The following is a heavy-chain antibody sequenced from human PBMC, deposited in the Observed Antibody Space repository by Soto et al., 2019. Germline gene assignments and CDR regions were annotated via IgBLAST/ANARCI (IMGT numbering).Heavy chain of an antibody. CDR1: GGTFSSYA. V-gene: IGHV1-69*13. D-gene: IGHD3-10*01. Sequence: SVKVSCKASGGTFSSYAISWVQQAPGQGLEWMGGIIPIFGTANYAQKFQGRVTITADESTSTAYMELSSLRSEDTAVYYCARARITMVRGDNYYYYGMDVWGQGTTVTVSS. J-gene: IGHJ6*02. CDR2: IIPIFGTA. CDR3: ARARITMVRGDNYYYYGMDV.